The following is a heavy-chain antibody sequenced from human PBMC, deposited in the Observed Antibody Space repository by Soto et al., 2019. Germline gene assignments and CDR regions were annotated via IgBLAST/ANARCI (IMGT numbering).Heavy chain of an antibody. CDR3: AIGIVGATAY. D-gene: IGHD1-26*01. CDR2: INCSNSNT. Sequence: QIQLVQSGAEVKKPGASVKVSCKASGYTFSTYVMHWLRQAPGQSLEWMGWINCSNSNTKYSDKIHDRVTMTKDSPASTAYMELNTLRSEDTAVYYCAIGIVGATAYWGQGTLVTVSS. J-gene: IGHJ4*02. V-gene: IGHV1-3*01. CDR1: GYTFSTYV.